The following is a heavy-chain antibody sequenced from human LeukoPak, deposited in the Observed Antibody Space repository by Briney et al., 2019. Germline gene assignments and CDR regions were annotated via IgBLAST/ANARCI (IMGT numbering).Heavy chain of an antibody. Sequence: SETLSLTCAVYGGSFSGYYWSWIRQPPGKGLEWIGEINHSGSTNYNPSLKSRVTISVDKSKNQFSLKLSSVTAADTAVYYCARDYCSRTSCQGLDSWGQGTLVTVSS. D-gene: IGHD2-2*01. CDR3: ARDYCSRTSCQGLDS. CDR2: INHSGST. J-gene: IGHJ4*02. V-gene: IGHV4-34*01. CDR1: GGSFSGYY.